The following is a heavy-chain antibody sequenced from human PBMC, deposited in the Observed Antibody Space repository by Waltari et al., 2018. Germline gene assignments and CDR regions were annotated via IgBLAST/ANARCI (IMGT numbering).Heavy chain of an antibody. Sequence: EVQLVESGGGLIQPGGSLSFSCAAPGSTVRSTYMTWVRQAPGKGLEWVSVIYSGGTTYYADSVKGRFTISRDNSKNTVYLQLNSLTVEDTAVYYCAREHYGGGFWGQGTLVTVSS. CDR2: IYSGGTT. CDR3: AREHYGGGF. J-gene: IGHJ4*02. D-gene: IGHD4-17*01. V-gene: IGHV3-53*01. CDR1: GSTVRSTY.